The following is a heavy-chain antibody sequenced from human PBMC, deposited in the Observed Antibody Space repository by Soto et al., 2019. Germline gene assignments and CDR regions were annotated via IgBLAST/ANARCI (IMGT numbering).Heavy chain of an antibody. V-gene: IGHV4-4*02. CDR1: GGSINNNFW. J-gene: IGHJ5*02. CDR2: IYQTGSI. D-gene: IGHD3-3*01. CDR3: VRGNDNYDFWNNWSLDP. Sequence: LSLTCAVSGGSINNNFWSWVRQPSGKGLEWIGEIYQTGSINYNPSLRSRVTISVDKSKNQLSLKVDSVTAADTAFYYCVRGNDNYDFWNNWSLDPWGQGTLVTVSS.